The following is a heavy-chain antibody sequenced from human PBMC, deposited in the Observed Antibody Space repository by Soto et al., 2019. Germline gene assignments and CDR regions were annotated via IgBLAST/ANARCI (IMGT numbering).Heavy chain of an antibody. V-gene: IGHV1-8*01. CDR2: MNPNSGNT. J-gene: IGHJ6*03. CDR3: DRIAARRGTVFYYYYYYMDV. D-gene: IGHD6-6*01. CDR1: GYTFTSYD. Sequence: ASVKVSCKASGYTFTSYDINWVRQATGQGLERMGWMNPNSGNTGYAQKFQGRVTMTRNTSISTAYTELSSLRSEDTAAYYCDRIAARRGTVFYYYYYYMDVGGKGTTVTVSS.